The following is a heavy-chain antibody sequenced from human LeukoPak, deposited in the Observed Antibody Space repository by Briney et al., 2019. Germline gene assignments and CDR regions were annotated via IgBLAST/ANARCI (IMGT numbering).Heavy chain of an antibody. D-gene: IGHD6-19*01. CDR2: IKQDGSEE. Sequence: GGSLRLSCAASGVTFSTYWLSWVRQAPGKGLEWVANIKQDGSEEAYVDSVKGRFTISRDNAKNSLYLQMNSLRAEDTAVYYCAGGSGWLIEVYWGQGSLVTVSS. CDR3: AGGSGWLIEVY. J-gene: IGHJ4*02. V-gene: IGHV3-7*01. CDR1: GVTFSTYW.